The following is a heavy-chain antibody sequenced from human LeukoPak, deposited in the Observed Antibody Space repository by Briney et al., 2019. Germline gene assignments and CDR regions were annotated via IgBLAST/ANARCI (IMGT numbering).Heavy chain of an antibody. CDR1: GFTFSSYS. Sequence: GGSLRLSCAASGFTFSSYSMNWVRQAPGKGLEWVSSISSSSSYIYYADSVKGRFTISRDNAKNSLYLQMNSLRAEDTAVYYCARDPSGYSGYERYYFDYWGQGTLVTVSS. D-gene: IGHD5-12*01. CDR2: ISSSSSYI. CDR3: ARDPSGYSGYERYYFDY. V-gene: IGHV3-21*04. J-gene: IGHJ4*02.